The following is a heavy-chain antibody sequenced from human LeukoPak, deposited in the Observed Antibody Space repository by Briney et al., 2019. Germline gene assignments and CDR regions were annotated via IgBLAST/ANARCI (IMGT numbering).Heavy chain of an antibody. V-gene: IGHV3-74*01. CDR2: TNEDGSTT. Sequence: GGSLRLSCAASGFTFTSYWMSWVRQAPGKGLVWVSRTNEDGSTTNYADSVKGRSTIFRDNAKNTLYLQMNSLRAEDTAVYYCVRDLGGRSGHWGQGTLVTVSS. CDR1: GFTFTSYW. D-gene: IGHD1-26*01. CDR3: VRDLGGRSGH. J-gene: IGHJ4*02.